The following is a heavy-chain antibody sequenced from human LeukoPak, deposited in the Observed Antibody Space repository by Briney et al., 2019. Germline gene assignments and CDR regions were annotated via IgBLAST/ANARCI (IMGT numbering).Heavy chain of an antibody. CDR2: IRRRSKNYTT. D-gene: IGHD3-22*01. Sequence: PGGSLRLSCKASGFTFSDYILDWVRQAPGKGLEWVGRIRRRSKNYTTEYAASVKDRFLISRDDSKNSLYLHMNGLKTEDTAVYYCSRDGTLSDDSGFDIWGQGTMVTVSS. J-gene: IGHJ3*02. V-gene: IGHV3-72*01. CDR3: SRDGTLSDDSGFDI. CDR1: GFTFSDYI.